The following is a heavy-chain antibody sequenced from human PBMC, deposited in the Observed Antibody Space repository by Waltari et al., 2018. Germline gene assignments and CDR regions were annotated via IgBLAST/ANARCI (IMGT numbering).Heavy chain of an antibody. Sequence: QLQLQESGPGLVKPSETLSLTCNVSNGSISTNTYYWAWIRQPPGKGLEWIGSIFYTGNVSYSPSLQSRVTMSVDTSRNQFSLKLRSVTAADTAVYYCAGRPLYTVVWHGFDYWGRGALVTVSS. J-gene: IGHJ4*02. D-gene: IGHD2-2*02. CDR1: NGSISTNTYY. V-gene: IGHV4-39*07. CDR3: AGRPLYTVVWHGFDY. CDR2: IFYTGNV.